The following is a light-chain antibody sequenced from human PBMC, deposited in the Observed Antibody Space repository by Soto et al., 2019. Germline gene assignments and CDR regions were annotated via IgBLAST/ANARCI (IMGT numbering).Light chain of an antibody. CDR3: QQRSSWPPMYT. CDR2: DAS. V-gene: IGKV3-11*01. CDR1: QSVASF. J-gene: IGKJ2*01. Sequence: DIVLTHSPATLSLSPGERATLSCRASQSVASFLAWYQQKPGQAPRLLIYDASNRATGIPARFSGSGSGTDFTLTIGSLEPEDFAIYYCQQRSSWPPMYTFGQGTKLEIK.